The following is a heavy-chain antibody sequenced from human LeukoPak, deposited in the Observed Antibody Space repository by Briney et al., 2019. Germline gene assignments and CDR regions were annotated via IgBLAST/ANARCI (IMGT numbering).Heavy chain of an antibody. J-gene: IGHJ4*02. CDR3: ARGRSYGFDFDS. D-gene: IGHD5-18*01. Sequence: SETLSLTCDVSGVSINTGCYYWTWIRQPPGKGLEWIGYKYYSGSTGYNSSLRSRLTISLDSSKNQFSLRLTSVTAADTAVYYCARGRSYGFDFDSWGPGTLVIVSS. V-gene: IGHV4-61*01. CDR2: KYYSGST. CDR1: GVSINTGCYY.